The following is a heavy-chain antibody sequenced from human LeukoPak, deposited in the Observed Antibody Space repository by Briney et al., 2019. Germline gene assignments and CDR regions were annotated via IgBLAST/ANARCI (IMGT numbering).Heavy chain of an antibody. J-gene: IGHJ4*02. CDR2: IYTSGST. V-gene: IGHV4-61*02. CDR1: GASISSGAYY. D-gene: IGHD3-16*01. CDR3: TREGYDNGDY. Sequence: SETVSLTCTVSGASISSGAYYWSWVRQPAGKGLEWIGRIYTSGSTNYNPSLKSRVTISLDTSQNQLSFRLTSVTAADTAMYYCTREGYDNGDYWGQGALVTVSS.